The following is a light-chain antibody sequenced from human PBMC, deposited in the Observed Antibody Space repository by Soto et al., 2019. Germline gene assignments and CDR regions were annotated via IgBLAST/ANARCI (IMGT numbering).Light chain of an antibody. CDR3: QQRANWPPLT. CDR2: DTF. V-gene: IGKV3-11*01. J-gene: IGKJ4*01. Sequence: EIVLTQSPATLSLSPGERATLSCRASRSISSFLAWYQQKPGQAPRLLIYDTFNRATGIPARFSGSGSGTDFTLTIRGLEPEDFAVYYCQQRANWPPLTFGGGTTGDIK. CDR1: RSISSF.